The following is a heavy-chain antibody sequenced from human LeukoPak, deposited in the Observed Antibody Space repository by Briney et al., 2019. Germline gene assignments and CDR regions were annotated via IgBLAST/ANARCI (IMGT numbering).Heavy chain of an antibody. V-gene: IGHV3-48*03. J-gene: IGHJ4*02. D-gene: IGHD3-10*01. CDR3: ARDMVRGVIGSTDY. CDR2: ISSSGSTI. Sequence: GGSLRLSCAASGFTFSSYEMNWVRQAPGKGLEWVSYISSSGSTIYYADSVKGRFTISRDNAKNSLYLQMNSLRAEDTAVYYCARDMVRGVIGSTDYWGQGTLVTVSS. CDR1: GFTFSSYE.